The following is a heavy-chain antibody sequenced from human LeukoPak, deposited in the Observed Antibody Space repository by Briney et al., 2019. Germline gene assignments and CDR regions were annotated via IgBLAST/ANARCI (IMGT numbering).Heavy chain of an antibody. CDR1: GFTFSSYG. J-gene: IGHJ4*02. Sequence: TGGSLRLSCAASGFTFSSYGMHWVRQAPGKGLEWVAVIWYDGSNKYYADSVKGRFTISRDNSKNTLYLQMNSLRAEDTAVYYCAREGVGYTRLLDYWGQGTLVTVSS. CDR3: AREGVGYTRLLDY. V-gene: IGHV3-33*01. D-gene: IGHD5-24*01. CDR2: IWYDGSNK.